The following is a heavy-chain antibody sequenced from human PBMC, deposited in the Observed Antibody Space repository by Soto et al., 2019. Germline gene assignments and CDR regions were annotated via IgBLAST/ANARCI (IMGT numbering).Heavy chain of an antibody. CDR3: ARAWKSPVTTLIPGALDV. D-gene: IGHD4-17*01. V-gene: IGHV1-3*01. CDR1: GYTFTSYA. J-gene: IGHJ3*01. CDR2: INAGNGNT. Sequence: ASVKVSCKASGYTFTSYAMHWVRQAPGQRLEWMGWINAGNGNTKYSQKFQGRVTITRDTSASTAYMELNSLRPEDTAVYYCARAWKSPVTTLIPGALDVWGQGTMVTVSS.